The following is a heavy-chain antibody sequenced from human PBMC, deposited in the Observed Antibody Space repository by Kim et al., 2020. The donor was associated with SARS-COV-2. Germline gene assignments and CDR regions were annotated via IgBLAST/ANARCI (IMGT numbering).Heavy chain of an antibody. D-gene: IGHD2-15*01. J-gene: IGHJ4*02. CDR2: ISGGGGST. CDR1: GFNFSNYA. V-gene: IGHV3-23*01. Sequence: GGSLRLSCAASGFNFSNYAMSWVRQAPGKGLEWVSSISGGGGSTFYAGSVKGRFTISRENSKNVLSLEMDGLRADDTAVYYCVKGTTITVYSAYNSWGQGTLVTVS. CDR3: VKGTTITVYSAYNS.